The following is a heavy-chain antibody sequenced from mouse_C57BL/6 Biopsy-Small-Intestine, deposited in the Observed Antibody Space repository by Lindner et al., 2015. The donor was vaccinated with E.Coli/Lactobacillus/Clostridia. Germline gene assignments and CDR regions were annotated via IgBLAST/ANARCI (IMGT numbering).Heavy chain of an antibody. Sequence: SVKVSCKASGYTFTSYGISWVRQAPGQGLEWMGWISTYNGNRNYAQKVQGRVTMTRDTSTSTAYMELRSLRSGDTAVYYCARYSSGWFDAFDIWGEGTMVTVSS. CDR1: GYTFTSYG. V-gene: IGHV1-55*01. CDR3: ARYSSGWFDAFDI. CDR2: ISTYNGNR. D-gene: IGHD2-5*01. J-gene: IGHJ1*01.